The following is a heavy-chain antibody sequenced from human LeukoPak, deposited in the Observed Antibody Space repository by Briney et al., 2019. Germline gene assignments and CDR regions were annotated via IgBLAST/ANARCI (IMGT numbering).Heavy chain of an antibody. Sequence: SSETLSLTCAVYGGSFSGYYWSWIRQPPGKGLEWIGEINHSGSTYYNPSLKSRVTISVDTSKNQFSLKLSSVTAADTAVYYCARQPIAVAGXWFDPWGXGTLVTVSS. J-gene: IGHJ5*02. CDR2: INHSGST. V-gene: IGHV4-34*01. CDR1: GGSFSGYY. CDR3: ARQPIAVAGXWFDP. D-gene: IGHD6-19*01.